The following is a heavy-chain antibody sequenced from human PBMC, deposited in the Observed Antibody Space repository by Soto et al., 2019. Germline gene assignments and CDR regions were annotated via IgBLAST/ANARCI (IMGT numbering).Heavy chain of an antibody. D-gene: IGHD1-7*01. V-gene: IGHV3-30*18. CDR1: GFTFSGYG. CDR3: AKDGDNWNYGGLYYFDY. CDR2: ISYDGSNK. J-gene: IGHJ4*02. Sequence: PGGSLRLSCAASGFTFSGYGMHWVRQSPGKGLEWVAVISYDGSNKYYADSVKGRFTISRDNAKNTLYLQMNSLRAGDTAVYYCAKDGDNWNYGGLYYFDYWGQGTLVTVSS.